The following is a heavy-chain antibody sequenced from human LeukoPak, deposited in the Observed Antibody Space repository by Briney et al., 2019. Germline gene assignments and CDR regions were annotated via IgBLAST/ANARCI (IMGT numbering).Heavy chain of an antibody. Sequence: ASVKDSCKASGYTFTSYDINWVRQATGQGLEWMGWMNPNSGNTGYAQKFQGRVTMTRNTSISTAYMELSSLRSEDTAVYYCARWRGNWNALVYWGQGTLVTVSS. CDR3: ARWRGNWNALVY. V-gene: IGHV1-8*01. CDR2: MNPNSGNT. CDR1: GYTFTSYD. D-gene: IGHD1-1*01. J-gene: IGHJ4*02.